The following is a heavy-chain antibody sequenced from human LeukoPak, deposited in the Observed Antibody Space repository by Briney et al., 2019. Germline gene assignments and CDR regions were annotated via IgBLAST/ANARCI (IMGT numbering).Heavy chain of an antibody. V-gene: IGHV1-2*02. Sequence: ASVKVSCKASGYTFTGYYMHWVRQVPGQGLEWMGWINPNSGGTNYAQKFQGRVTMTRDTSISTAYMELSRLRSGDTAVYYCARDAGGVGYCSSTSCDWFDPWGQGTLVTVSS. CDR3: ARDAGGVGYCSSTSCDWFDP. D-gene: IGHD2-2*03. CDR1: GYTFTGYY. CDR2: INPNSGGT. J-gene: IGHJ5*02.